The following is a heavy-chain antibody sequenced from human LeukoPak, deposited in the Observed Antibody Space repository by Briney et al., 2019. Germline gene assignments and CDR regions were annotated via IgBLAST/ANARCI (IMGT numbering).Heavy chain of an antibody. V-gene: IGHV3-9*01. J-gene: IGHJ4*02. CDR1: GFNFYDHA. D-gene: IGHD3-22*01. CDR3: AKARQLYYYDSRGYYFDF. Sequence: GGSLRLSCAASGFNFYDHAMHWVRQTPGRGLEWVSGISWNSDTKDYADSVKGRFTISRDNAKNSLYLQMNSLRAEETALYFCAKARQLYYYDSRGYYFDFWGQGTLVTVSS. CDR2: ISWNSDTK.